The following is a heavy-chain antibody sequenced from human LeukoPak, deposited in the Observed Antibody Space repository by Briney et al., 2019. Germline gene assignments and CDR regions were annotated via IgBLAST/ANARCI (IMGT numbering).Heavy chain of an antibody. CDR3: ARDNYGHDY. CDR1: GFIFSTYA. Sequence: GGSLRLSCAAPGFIFSTYAMHWVRQAPGKGLEWVAVISYDGGNKYYADSPKGRFTISRDNSNNTLYLQMNSLRAEDTAVYYCARDNYGHDYWGQGTLVTVSS. V-gene: IGHV3-30-3*01. J-gene: IGHJ4*02. D-gene: IGHD3-10*01. CDR2: ISYDGGNK.